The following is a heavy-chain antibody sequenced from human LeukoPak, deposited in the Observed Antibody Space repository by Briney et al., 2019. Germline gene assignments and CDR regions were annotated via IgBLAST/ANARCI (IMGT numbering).Heavy chain of an antibody. CDR1: GFTFSSYT. J-gene: IGHJ4*02. Sequence: GGSLRLSCAASGFTFSSYTINWVRQAPGKGLEWVSSITSSSSYIYYADSLKGRFTISRDNAKNSLYLQMNSLRAEDTAVYYCAKHSSSGNYYFDYWGQGTLVTVSS. V-gene: IGHV3-21*03. CDR3: AKHSSSGNYYFDY. CDR2: ITSSSSYI. D-gene: IGHD6-19*01.